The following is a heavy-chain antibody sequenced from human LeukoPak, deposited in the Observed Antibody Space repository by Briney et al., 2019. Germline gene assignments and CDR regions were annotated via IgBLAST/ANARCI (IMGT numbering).Heavy chain of an antibody. D-gene: IGHD3-22*01. J-gene: IGHJ4*02. CDR1: GGSISSYY. Sequence: SETLSLTRTVSGGSISSYYWSWIRQPAGKGLEWIGRIYTSGSTNYNPSLKSRVTMSVDTSKNQFSLKLSSVTAADTAVYYCALDYDSSGCFDYWGQGTLVTVSS. V-gene: IGHV4-4*07. CDR2: IYTSGST. CDR3: ALDYDSSGCFDY.